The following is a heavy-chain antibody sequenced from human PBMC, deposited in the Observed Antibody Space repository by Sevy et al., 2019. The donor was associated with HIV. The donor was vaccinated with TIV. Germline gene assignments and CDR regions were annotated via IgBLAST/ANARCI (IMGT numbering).Heavy chain of an antibody. Sequence: ASVKVSCKASGYTFTGYYMHWVRQAPGQGLEWMGWINPNSGGTNYAQKFQGRVTMTRDTSISTAYMELSRLRSDDTAMYYCARAMGIAAAGINYYYMDVWGKGTTVTVSS. V-gene: IGHV1-2*02. CDR1: GYTFTGYY. J-gene: IGHJ6*03. CDR2: INPNSGGT. D-gene: IGHD6-13*01. CDR3: ARAMGIAAAGINYYYMDV.